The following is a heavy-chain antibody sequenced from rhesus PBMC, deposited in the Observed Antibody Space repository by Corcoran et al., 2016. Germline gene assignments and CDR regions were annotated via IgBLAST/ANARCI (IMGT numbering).Heavy chain of an antibody. CDR2: IDPGDSDT. CDR1: GYSFTGSW. V-gene: IGHV5-43*01. J-gene: IGHJ5-1*01. D-gene: IGHD1-1-1*01. CDR3: AKLLTLYSWNNRFDV. Sequence: EVQLVQSGAEVQRPGESLRISCKTSGYSFTGSWVSGVRQKPGKGLEWTGSIDPGDSDTRYNPTFQGHVTISADKAISTTYLQWSSLKASDTATYYCAKLLTLYSWNNRFDVWGPGVLVTVSS.